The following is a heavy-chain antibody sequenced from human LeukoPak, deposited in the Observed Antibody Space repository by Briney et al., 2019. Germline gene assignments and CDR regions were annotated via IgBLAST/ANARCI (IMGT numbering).Heavy chain of an antibody. Sequence: ASVKVSCKASGYTFTGYYMHWVRQAPGQGLEWMGRINPNSGGTNYAQKFQGRVTMTRDTSISTAYMELSSLRSEDTAVYYCANTPYCTNGVCYLHWFDPWGQGTLVTVSS. CDR2: INPNSGGT. V-gene: IGHV1-2*06. CDR3: ANTPYCTNGVCYLHWFDP. J-gene: IGHJ5*02. D-gene: IGHD2-8*01. CDR1: GYTFTGYY.